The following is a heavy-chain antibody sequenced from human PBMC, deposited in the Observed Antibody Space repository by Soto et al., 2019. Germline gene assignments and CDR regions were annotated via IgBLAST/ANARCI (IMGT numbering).Heavy chain of an antibody. CDR3: ARAYGGNPALFDP. CDR1: GFTVSSDY. V-gene: IGHV3-53*01. CDR2: IYTGGST. Sequence: EVQLVESGGGLIQPGGSLRLSCAASGFTVSSDYMSWVRQAPGKGLEWVSVIYTGGSTYYADSVKGRFTFSRDNSKNTLYLQMNSLRAEDTAAYYCARAYGGNPALFDPWGQGTLVTVSS. D-gene: IGHD4-17*01. J-gene: IGHJ5*02.